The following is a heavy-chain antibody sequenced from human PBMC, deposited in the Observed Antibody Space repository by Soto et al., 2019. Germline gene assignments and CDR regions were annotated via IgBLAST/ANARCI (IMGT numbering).Heavy chain of an antibody. CDR1: GFTFSSYS. D-gene: IGHD2-2*01. J-gene: IGHJ5*02. V-gene: IGHV3-21*01. Sequence: EVQLVESGGGLVKPGGSLRLSCAASGFTFSSYSMNWVRQAPGKGLEWVSSISSSSSYIYYADSVKGRFTISRDNAKNSLYLQMNSLRAEDTAVYYCARDGRADIVVVPAANWFDPWGQGTLVTVSP. CDR3: ARDGRADIVVVPAANWFDP. CDR2: ISSSSSYI.